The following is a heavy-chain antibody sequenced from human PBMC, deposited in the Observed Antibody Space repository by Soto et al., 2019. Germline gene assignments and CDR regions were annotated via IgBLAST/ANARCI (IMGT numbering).Heavy chain of an antibody. Sequence: GSLRLSCLASGFTFSDYAMTWVRHVPGRGLEWVSSLNGAGGSTYYADSVRGRFTISRDNSQNTLFLQMNRLTVDDTAIYYCAAPQDEYGSGISWFTYGMDVWGQGTTVTVSS. J-gene: IGHJ6*02. CDR2: LNGAGGST. CDR1: GFTFSDYA. CDR3: AAPQDEYGSGISWFTYGMDV. V-gene: IGHV3-23*01. D-gene: IGHD3-10*01.